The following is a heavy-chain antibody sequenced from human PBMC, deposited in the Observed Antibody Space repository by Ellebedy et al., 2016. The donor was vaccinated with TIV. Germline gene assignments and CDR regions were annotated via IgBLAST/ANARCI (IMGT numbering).Heavy chain of an antibody. CDR3: SISIAAAGINDAFDI. D-gene: IGHD6-13*01. CDR2: INPNSGCT. V-gene: IGHV1-2*02. Sequence: AASVKVSCKASGYTFTGYYMHWLRQAPGQGLEWMGWINPNSGCTNYAQKFQGRVTMTRDTSISTAYMELSRLRSDDTAVYYCSISIAAAGINDAFDIWGQGTMVTVSS. J-gene: IGHJ3*02. CDR1: GYTFTGYY.